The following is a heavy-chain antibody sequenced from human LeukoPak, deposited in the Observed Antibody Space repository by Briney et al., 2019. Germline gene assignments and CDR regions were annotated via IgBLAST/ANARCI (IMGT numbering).Heavy chain of an antibody. CDR2: IIPIFGTA. CDR3: ARISHTAMDIGPFDP. CDR1: GYTFTSYA. D-gene: IGHD5-18*01. V-gene: IGHV1-69*13. J-gene: IGHJ5*02. Sequence: GASVKVSCKASGYTFTSYAISWVRQAPGQGLEWMGGIIPIFGTANYAQKFQGRVTITADESTSTAYMELSSLRSEDTAVYYCARISHTAMDIGPFDPWGQGTLVTVSS.